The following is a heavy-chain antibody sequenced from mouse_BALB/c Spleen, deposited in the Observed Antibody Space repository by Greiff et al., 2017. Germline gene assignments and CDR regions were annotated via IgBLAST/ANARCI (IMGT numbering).Heavy chain of an antibody. D-gene: IGHD1-2*01. CDR3: ARQSTPAAFAY. Sequence: EVQGVESGGDLVKPGGSLKLSCAASGFTFSSYGMSWVRQTPDKRLEWVATISSGGSYTYYPDSVKGRFTISRDNAKNTLYLQMSSLKSEDTAMYYCARQSTPAAFAYWGQGTLVTVSA. V-gene: IGHV5-6*01. CDR1: GFTFSSYG. CDR2: ISSGGSYT. J-gene: IGHJ3*01.